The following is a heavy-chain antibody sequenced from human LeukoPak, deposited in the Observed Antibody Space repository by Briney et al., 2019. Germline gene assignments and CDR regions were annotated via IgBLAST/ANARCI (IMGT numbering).Heavy chain of an antibody. V-gene: IGHV1-69*05. CDR1: GGTFRSYA. CDR2: IIPIFGTA. CDR3: ARDQIASRTIV. D-gene: IGHD6-6*01. J-gene: IGHJ4*02. Sequence: ASVKVSCKASGGTFRSYAISWVRQAPGQGLEWMGRIIPIFGTANYAQKFQGRVTITTDESTSTAYMELSSLRSVDTAVYYCARDQIASRTIVWGQGTLVTVSS.